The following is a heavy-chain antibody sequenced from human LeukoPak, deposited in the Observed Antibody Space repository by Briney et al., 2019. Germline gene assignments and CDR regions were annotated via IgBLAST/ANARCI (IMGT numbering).Heavy chain of an antibody. J-gene: IGHJ5*02. CDR2: IYYSGST. D-gene: IGHD1-7*01. V-gene: IGHV4-31*03. Sequence: PSQTLSLTCIVSGGSISSGGYYWSWIRQHPGKGLEWIGYIYYSGSTYYNPSLKSRVTISVDTSKNQFSLKLSSVTAAGTAVYYCARMGWNYRDRWFDPWGQGTLVTVSS. CDR3: ARMGWNYRDRWFDP. CDR1: GGSISSGGYY.